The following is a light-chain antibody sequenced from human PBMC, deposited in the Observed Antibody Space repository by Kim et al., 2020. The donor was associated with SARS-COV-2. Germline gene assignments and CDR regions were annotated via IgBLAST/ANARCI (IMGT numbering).Light chain of an antibody. Sequence: VTISCTGSSSNIGAGYDVHWYQQLPTTAPKLLIYDNSNRPSGVPDRFSGSKSGTSASLAITGLQAEDEADYYCQSYDSSLSGLYVFGTGTKVTVL. CDR1: SSNIGAGYD. J-gene: IGLJ1*01. V-gene: IGLV1-40*01. CDR2: DNS. CDR3: QSYDSSLSGLYV.